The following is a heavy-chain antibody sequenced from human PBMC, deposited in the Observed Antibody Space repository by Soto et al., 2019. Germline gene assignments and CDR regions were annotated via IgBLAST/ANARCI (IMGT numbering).Heavy chain of an antibody. CDR3: ARAVAGTPDVFDYYGMGV. J-gene: IGHJ6*02. CDR2: IYSGGST. Sequence: GGSLRLSCAASGFTVSSNYMSWVRQAPGKGLEWVSVIYSGGSTYYADSVKGRFTISRDNSKNTLYLQMNSLRAEDTAVYYCARAVAGTPDVFDYYGMGVWGQGTTVTVSS. CDR1: GFTVSSNY. V-gene: IGHV3-53*01. D-gene: IGHD6-19*01.